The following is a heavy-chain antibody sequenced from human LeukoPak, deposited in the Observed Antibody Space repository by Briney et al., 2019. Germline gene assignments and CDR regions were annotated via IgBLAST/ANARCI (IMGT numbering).Heavy chain of an antibody. J-gene: IGHJ4*02. Sequence: DPSETLSLTCTVSGASISSYYWSWIQQPAGKGLEWIGYICYSGSTNYNPSLKSRVTISVDTSKYQFSLKFGTATDADADWYARERGMGFDYWGQGTLVTVSS. CDR1: GASISSYY. D-gene: IGHD1-26*01. V-gene: IGHV4-59*12. CDR3: ARERGMGFDY. CDR2: ICYSGST.